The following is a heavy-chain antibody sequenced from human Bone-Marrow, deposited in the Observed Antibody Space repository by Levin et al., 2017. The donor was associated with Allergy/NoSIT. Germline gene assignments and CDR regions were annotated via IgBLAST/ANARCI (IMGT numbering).Heavy chain of an antibody. CDR1: GFTFSSYS. Sequence: LSLTCAASGFTFSSYSMNWVRQAPGKGLEWVSSIRSDSGNIHYADSVKGRFTISRDNAKNSLWLQMNSLRAEDTAVYYCATARVTTPGYFDYWGQGVLVTVSP. CDR2: IRSDSGNI. V-gene: IGHV3-21*01. CDR3: ATARVTTPGYFDY. D-gene: IGHD1-1*01. J-gene: IGHJ4*02.